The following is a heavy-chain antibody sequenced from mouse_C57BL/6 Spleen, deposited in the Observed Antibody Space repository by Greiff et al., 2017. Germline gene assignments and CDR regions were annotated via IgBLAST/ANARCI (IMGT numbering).Heavy chain of an antibody. CDR1: GFTFSDYG. J-gene: IGHJ4*01. V-gene: IGHV5-17*01. Sequence: EVQRVESGGGLVKPGGSLKLSCAASGFTFSDYGMHWVRQAPEKGLEWVAYISSGSSTIYYADTVKDRFTISRDNAKNTLFLQMTSLRSEDTAMYYGARKGDGSSYAMDYWGQGTSVTVSS. D-gene: IGHD1-1*01. CDR2: ISSGSSTI. CDR3: ARKGDGSSYAMDY.